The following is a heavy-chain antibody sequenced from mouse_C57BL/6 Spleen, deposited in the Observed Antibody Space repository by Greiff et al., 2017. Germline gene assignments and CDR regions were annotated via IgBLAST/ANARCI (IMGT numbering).Heavy chain of an antibody. D-gene: IGHD1-1*01. CDR3: ASYYYGSSTGFAY. Sequence: VQLQQPGAELVKPGASVKMSCKASGYTFTSYWITWVKQRPGQGLEWIGDIYPGSGSTNYNEKFKSKATLTVDTSSSTAYMQLSSLTSEDSAVYYCASYYYGSSTGFAYWGQGTLVTVSA. CDR1: GYTFTSYW. CDR2: IYPGSGST. J-gene: IGHJ3*01. V-gene: IGHV1-55*01.